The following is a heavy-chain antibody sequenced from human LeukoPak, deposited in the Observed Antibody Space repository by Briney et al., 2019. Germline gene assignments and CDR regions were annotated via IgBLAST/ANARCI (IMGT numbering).Heavy chain of an antibody. Sequence: SETLSLTCTVSGGSISSYYWSWIRQPPGKGLEWIGYIFYSGSTNYNPSLKSRVTISVDTSKNQFSLKLSSVTAADTAVYYCAREKHGYNDYWGQGTLVTVSS. D-gene: IGHD5-24*01. CDR3: AREKHGYNDY. CDR1: GGSISSYY. J-gene: IGHJ4*02. CDR2: IFYSGST. V-gene: IGHV4-59*01.